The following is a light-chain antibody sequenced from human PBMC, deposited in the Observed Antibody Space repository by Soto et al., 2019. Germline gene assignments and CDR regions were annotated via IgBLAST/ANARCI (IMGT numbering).Light chain of an antibody. J-gene: IGKJ2*01. CDR2: DAS. CDR3: QQYDKVPPT. CDR1: QDIYNY. V-gene: IGKV1-33*01. Sequence: DIQMTQSPSSLSASVGDRVTITCQASQDIYNYLNWYQQKPGQAPKLLIYDASYLETGVPSRFSGSGSGTDFTFTISNLQAEDIATYYCQQYDKVPPTFGQGTKLEIK.